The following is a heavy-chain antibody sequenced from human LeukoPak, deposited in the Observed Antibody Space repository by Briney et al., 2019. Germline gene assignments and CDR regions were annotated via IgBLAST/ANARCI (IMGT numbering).Heavy chain of an antibody. CDR1: GFTFSSYA. J-gene: IGHJ4*02. Sequence: PGGSLRLSCAASGFTFSSYAMSWVRQAPGKGLEWVSAISGSGGSTYYADSVKGRFTISRDNSKNTLYLQMNSLRAEDTAVYYCAKPPATGYCSGGSCYAYWGQGTLVTVSS. CDR3: AKPPATGYCSGGSCYAY. V-gene: IGHV3-23*01. CDR2: ISGSGGST. D-gene: IGHD2-15*01.